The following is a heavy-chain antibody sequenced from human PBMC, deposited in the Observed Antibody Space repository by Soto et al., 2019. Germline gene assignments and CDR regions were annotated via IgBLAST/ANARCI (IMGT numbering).Heavy chain of an antibody. CDR1: GGSFSGYY. D-gene: IGHD3-3*01. J-gene: IGHJ4*02. V-gene: IGHV4-34*01. CDR2: INHSGST. Sequence: SETLSLTCAVYGGSFSGYYWSWIRQPPGKGLEWIGEINHSGSTNYNPSPKSRVTISVDTSKNQFSLKLSSVTAADTAVYYCARGLAHYDFWSGYYCFDYRGQGTLVTVSS. CDR3: ARGLAHYDFWSGYYCFDY.